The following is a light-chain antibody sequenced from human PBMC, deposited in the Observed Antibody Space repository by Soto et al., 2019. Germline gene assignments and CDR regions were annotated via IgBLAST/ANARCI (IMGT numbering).Light chain of an antibody. CDR2: DAS. J-gene: IGKJ1*01. Sequence: DIQMTQSPSTLSGSVGDRVTITCRASQTISSWLAWYQQKPGKAPNLLIYDASTLESGVSSRFSGSGSGTEFTLTISSLQPDDIATYYCQHYYSYSGTFGQGTKVDI. CDR1: QTISSW. CDR3: QHYYSYSGT. V-gene: IGKV1-5*01.